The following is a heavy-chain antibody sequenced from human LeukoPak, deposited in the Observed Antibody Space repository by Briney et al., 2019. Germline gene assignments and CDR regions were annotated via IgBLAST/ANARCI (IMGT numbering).Heavy chain of an antibody. CDR1: GGTFRSYD. CDR3: ATTATTGTGELF. J-gene: IGHJ4*02. D-gene: IGHD1-1*01. V-gene: IGHV1-69*04. CDR2: IIPILGTP. Sequence: GASVKVSCKASGGTFRSYDINWVRQAPGQGLEWMGRIIPILGTPNYAQKFQGRVTITADKSTTTAYMELSSLGSEDTAVYYCATTATTGTGELFWGQGTLVTVSS.